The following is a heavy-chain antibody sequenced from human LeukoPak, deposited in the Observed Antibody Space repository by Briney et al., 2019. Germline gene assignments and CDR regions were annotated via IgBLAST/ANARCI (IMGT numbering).Heavy chain of an antibody. CDR3: ARDSRDYDFWSGPPFGY. Sequence: GGSLRLSCAASGFTFSVYWMTWVRQAPGKGLEWVANINHDGSEKYYVDSVKGRFTISRDNAKNSLSLQMSSLRVEDMAVYYCARDSRDYDFWSGPPFGYWGQGTLVTVSS. CDR1: GFTFSVYW. D-gene: IGHD3-3*01. CDR2: INHDGSEK. V-gene: IGHV3-7*03. J-gene: IGHJ4*02.